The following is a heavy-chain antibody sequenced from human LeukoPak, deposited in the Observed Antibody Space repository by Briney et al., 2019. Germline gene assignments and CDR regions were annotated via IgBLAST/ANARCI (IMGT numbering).Heavy chain of an antibody. Sequence: SETLSLTCAVYGGSFSGYYWSWIRQPPGKGLEWIGEINHSGSTNYNPSLKSRVTISVDTSKNQFSLKLSSVTAADTAVYYCARYSSGFDYWGQGTLVTVSS. D-gene: IGHD6-19*01. J-gene: IGHJ4*02. V-gene: IGHV4-34*01. CDR1: GGSFSGYY. CDR2: INHSGST. CDR3: ARYSSGFDY.